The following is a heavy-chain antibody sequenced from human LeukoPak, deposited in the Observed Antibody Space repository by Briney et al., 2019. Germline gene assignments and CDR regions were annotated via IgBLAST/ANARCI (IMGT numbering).Heavy chain of an antibody. CDR3: TRDLGYYYGSGSFRSNWFDP. D-gene: IGHD3-10*01. J-gene: IGHJ5*02. CDR2: IYTSGST. Sequence: SETLSLTCTVSVGSISSGSYYWSWIRQPAGKGLEWIGRIYTSGSTNYNPSRKSRVTQSVDTSKNQFSLKLSSVTAADTAVYYWTRDLGYYYGSGSFRSNWFDPWSQGTLVTVSS. V-gene: IGHV4-61*02. CDR1: VGSISSGSYY.